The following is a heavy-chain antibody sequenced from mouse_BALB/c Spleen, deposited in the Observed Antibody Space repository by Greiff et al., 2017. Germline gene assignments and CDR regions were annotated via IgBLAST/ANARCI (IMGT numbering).Heavy chain of an antibody. D-gene: IGHD2-4*01. Sequence: EVMLVESGGGLVKPGGSLKLSCAASGFTFSSYAMSWVRQTPEKRLEWVATISSGGSYTYYPDSVKGRFTISRDNAKNTLYLQMSSLRSEDTAMYYCARQMRLREETWFAYWGQGTLVTVSA. V-gene: IGHV5-9-3*01. CDR2: ISSGGSYT. J-gene: IGHJ3*01. CDR3: ARQMRLREETWFAY. CDR1: GFTFSSYA.